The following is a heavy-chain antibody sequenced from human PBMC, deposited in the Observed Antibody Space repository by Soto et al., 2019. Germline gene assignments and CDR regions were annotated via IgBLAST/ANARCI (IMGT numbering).Heavy chain of an antibody. J-gene: IGHJ6*02. CDR1: GFTFRSYA. V-gene: IGHV3-43*02. CDR3: AKGQFTRDYSYYGMDV. Sequence: PGGSLRLSCAASGFTFRSYAMSWVRQAPGKGLEWVSVISGNGGSTYYADSVKGRFTISRDNSKNSLYLQMNSLRTEDTALYYCAKGQFTRDYSYYGMDVWGQGTTVTVSS. CDR2: ISGNGGST.